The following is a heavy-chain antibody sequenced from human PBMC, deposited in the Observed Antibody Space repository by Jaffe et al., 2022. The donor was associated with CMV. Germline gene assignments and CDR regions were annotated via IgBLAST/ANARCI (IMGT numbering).Heavy chain of an antibody. CDR1: GGSFSGYY. V-gene: IGHV4-34*01. D-gene: IGHD3-16*01. CDR3: AIRRWGYYYGMDV. CDR2: INHSGST. J-gene: IGHJ6*02. Sequence: QVQLQQWGAGLLKPSETLSLTCAVYGGSFSGYYWSWIRQPPGKGLEWIGEINHSGSTNYNPSLKSRVTISVDTSKNQFSLKLSSVTAADTAVYYCAIRRWGYYYGMDVWGQGTTVTVSS.